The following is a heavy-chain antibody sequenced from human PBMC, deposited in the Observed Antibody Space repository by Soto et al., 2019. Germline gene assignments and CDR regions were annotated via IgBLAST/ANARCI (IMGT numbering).Heavy chain of an antibody. CDR1: GGYIIHYC. CDR3: RRLGEYYHALGP. J-gene: IGHJ5*02. V-gene: IGHV4-59*08. D-gene: IGHD3-10*01. Sequence: EPQSLTWSVSGGYIIHYCWSWIRQPQGKGLEWVGYIYYGGSTSYNPSLKSRVTISLETSKSQFSLRLSAVTAADMAVYYCRRLGEYYHALGPCGPGILGTGSS. CDR2: IYYGGST.